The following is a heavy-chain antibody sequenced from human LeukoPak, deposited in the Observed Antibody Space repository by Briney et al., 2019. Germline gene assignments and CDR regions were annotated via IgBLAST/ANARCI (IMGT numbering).Heavy chain of an antibody. Sequence: PSETLSLTCPGSGGSISSYYWSWIRQPPGKGLEWIGYIYYSGSTNYNPSLKSRVTISVDTSKNQFSLKLSSVTAADTAVYYCARRPSAAGSLTFDYWGQGTLVTVSS. CDR2: IYYSGST. CDR3: ARRPSAAGSLTFDY. D-gene: IGHD6-13*01. J-gene: IGHJ4*02. CDR1: GGSISSYY. V-gene: IGHV4-59*01.